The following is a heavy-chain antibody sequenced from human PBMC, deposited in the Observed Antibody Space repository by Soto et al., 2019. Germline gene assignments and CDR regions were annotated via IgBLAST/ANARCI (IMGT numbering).Heavy chain of an antibody. D-gene: IGHD1-26*01. CDR3: ARHVRGATWAYFDF. V-gene: IGHV4-39*01. CDR1: GGSIGTSFYY. Sequence: SETRSLTCTVSGGSIGTSFYYWAWIRQPPGMGLEWVATIYYSGSTNYNPALQSRVTISIDTSKNQFSLNLSSVTAADTAVYYCARHVRGATWAYFDFWGQGTLVT. J-gene: IGHJ4*02. CDR2: IYYSGST.